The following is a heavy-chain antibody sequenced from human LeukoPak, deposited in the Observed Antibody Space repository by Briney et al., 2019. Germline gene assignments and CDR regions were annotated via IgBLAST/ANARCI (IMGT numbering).Heavy chain of an antibody. CDR2: ISAYNGNT. CDR1: GYTFTSYD. CDR3: ARRFSLGNSGWFDP. J-gene: IGHJ5*02. D-gene: IGHD4-23*01. Sequence: ASVKVSCKASGYTFTSYDINWVRQASGQGLEWMGWISAYNGNTNYAQKLQGRVTMTTDTSTSTAYMELRSLRSDDTAVYYCARRFSLGNSGWFDPWGQGTLVTVSS. V-gene: IGHV1-18*01.